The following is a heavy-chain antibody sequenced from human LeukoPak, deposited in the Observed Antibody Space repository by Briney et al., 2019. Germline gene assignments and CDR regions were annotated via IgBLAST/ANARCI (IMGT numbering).Heavy chain of an antibody. D-gene: IGHD3-9*01. Sequence: GGPLRLSCAASGFTFDDYAMHWVRQAPGKGLEWVSGISWNSGSIGYADSVKGRFTISRDNAKNSLYLQMNSLRAEDTALYYCAKAYYDILTGHFDYWGQGTLVTVSS. CDR3: AKAYYDILTGHFDY. J-gene: IGHJ4*02. CDR2: ISWNSGSI. V-gene: IGHV3-9*01. CDR1: GFTFDDYA.